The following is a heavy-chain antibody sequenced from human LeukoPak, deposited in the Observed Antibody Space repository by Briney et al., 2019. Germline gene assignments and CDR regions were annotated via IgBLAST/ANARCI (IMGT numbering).Heavy chain of an antibody. V-gene: IGHV3-30*18. D-gene: IGHD2-8*01. CDR1: GLTLISYG. Sequence: PGGSRELPCQPSGLTLISYGWNGFGQPPGKGRGGGAVISFDGSNKYYADSVKGRFTISRDNSKNTLYLQMNSLRAEDTAVYYCAKTKSAWVYGDYYYGMDVWGQGTTVTVSS. CDR3: AKTKSAWVYGDYYYGMDV. CDR2: ISFDGSNK. J-gene: IGHJ6*02.